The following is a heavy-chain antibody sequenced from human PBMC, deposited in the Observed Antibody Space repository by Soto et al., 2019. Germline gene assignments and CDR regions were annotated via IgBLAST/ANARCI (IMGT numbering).Heavy chain of an antibody. Sequence: SETVSLSCVVAGGSDSGGCWSLIRQPPGKGLEWIGEIYHSGSTNYNPSLKSRVTISVDKSKNQFSLKLSSVTAADTAVYYCARDNWSGYYYYGMDVWGQGTTVTVSS. J-gene: IGHJ6*02. V-gene: IGHV4-34*01. CDR3: ARDNWSGYYYYGMDV. CDR2: IYHSGST. D-gene: IGHD1-20*01. CDR1: GGSDSGGC.